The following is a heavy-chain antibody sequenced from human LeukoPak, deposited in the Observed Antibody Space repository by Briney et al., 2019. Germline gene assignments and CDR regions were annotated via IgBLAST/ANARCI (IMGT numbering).Heavy chain of an antibody. CDR2: IYYRGST. J-gene: IGHJ4*02. CDR1: GGSISSYY. CDR3: ARVGVYDSSRRQFDY. V-gene: IGHV4-39*07. Sequence: SETLSLTCTVSGGSISSYYWSWIRQPPGKGLEWIGSIYYRGSTYYNPSLKSRVTISVDTSKNQFSLRLSSVTAADTAVYYCARVGVYDSSRRQFDYWGQGTLVTVSS. D-gene: IGHD3-22*01.